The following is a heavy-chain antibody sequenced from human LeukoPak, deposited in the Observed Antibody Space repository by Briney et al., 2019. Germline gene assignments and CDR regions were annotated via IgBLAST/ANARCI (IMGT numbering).Heavy chain of an antibody. CDR1: GYTFTSYG. D-gene: IGHD3/OR15-3a*01. CDR3: ARRLLDSLNFDY. CDR2: ISAYNGNT. J-gene: IGHJ4*02. Sequence: ASVKVSCKASGYTFTSYGISWVRQAPGQGPEWMGWISAYNGNTNYAQKLQGRVTMTTDTSTSTAYMELRSLRSDDTAVYCCARRLLDSLNFDYWGQGTLVTVSS. V-gene: IGHV1-18*01.